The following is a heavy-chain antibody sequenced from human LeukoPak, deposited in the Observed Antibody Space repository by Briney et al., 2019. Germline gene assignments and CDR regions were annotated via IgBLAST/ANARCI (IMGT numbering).Heavy chain of an antibody. CDR2: IYYSGST. CDR1: GGSISSYY. D-gene: IGHD6-13*01. CDR3: ARVGSSWTRGAFDI. J-gene: IGHJ3*02. Sequence: SETLSLTCTVSGGSISSYYWSWIRQPPGKGLEWIGYIYYSGSTNYNPSLKSRVTISVDTSKNQFSLKLSSVTAADTAVYYCARVGSSWTRGAFDIWGQGTMVTVSS. V-gene: IGHV4-59*01.